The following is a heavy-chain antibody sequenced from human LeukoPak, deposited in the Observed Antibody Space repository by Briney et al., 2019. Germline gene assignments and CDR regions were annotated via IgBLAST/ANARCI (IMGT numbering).Heavy chain of an antibody. CDR2: IYYSGST. D-gene: IGHD3-22*01. CDR3: ARDRSSGYLLDY. J-gene: IGHJ4*02. Sequence: PSETLSLTCTVSGASIDSGDYYWSWIRQPPGKGLEWIGYIYYSGSTYYNPSLKSRVTISVDTSKNQFSLKLSSVTAADTAVYYCARDRSSGYLLDYWGQGTLVTVSS. V-gene: IGHV4-30-4*01. CDR1: GASIDSGDYY.